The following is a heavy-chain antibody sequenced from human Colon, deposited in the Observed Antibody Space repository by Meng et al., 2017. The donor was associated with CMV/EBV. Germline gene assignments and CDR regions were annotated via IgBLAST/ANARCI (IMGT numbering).Heavy chain of an antibody. CDR2: IGTSATTI. CDR3: ARHGFGDYSYYFDH. J-gene: IGHJ4*02. V-gene: IGHV3-48*03. D-gene: IGHD4-17*01. Sequence: GGSLRLSCAASGFTFRSYEMNWVRQAPGKGLEWVSYIGTSATTIYYADSVKGRFTISRDNAKSTLVLQMDSLRAEDTATFYCARHGFGDYSYYFDHWGQGILVTVSS. CDR1: GFTFRSYE.